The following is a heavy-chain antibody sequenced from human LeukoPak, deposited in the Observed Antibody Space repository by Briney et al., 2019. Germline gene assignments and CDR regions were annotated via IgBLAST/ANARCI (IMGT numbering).Heavy chain of an antibody. V-gene: IGHV3-30*03. CDR3: ARTSSGNYYFFDY. Sequence: PGGSLRLSCAASGFTFSSYGMHWVRQAPGKGLEWVAVISYDGSNKYYADSVKGRFTISRDNSKNTLYLQMNSLRGEDTAVYYCARTSSGNYYFFDYWGLGTLVTVSS. D-gene: IGHD6-19*01. CDR1: GFTFSSYG. J-gene: IGHJ4*02. CDR2: ISYDGSNK.